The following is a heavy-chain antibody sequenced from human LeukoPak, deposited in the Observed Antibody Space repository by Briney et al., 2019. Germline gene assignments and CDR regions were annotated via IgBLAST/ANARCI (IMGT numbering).Heavy chain of an antibody. CDR3: EKVPSGYGMDV. V-gene: IGHV3-30*18. J-gene: IGHJ6*04. CDR1: GFTLSNYG. Sequence: GGSLRLSCAASGFTLSNYGMHWVRQAPGKGLEWVAAISYDASNKYYSDSVKGRFTISRDNSKNTLYLQMNGLRAEDTAVYYCEKVPSGYGMDVWGKGTTVTVSS. CDR2: ISYDASNK.